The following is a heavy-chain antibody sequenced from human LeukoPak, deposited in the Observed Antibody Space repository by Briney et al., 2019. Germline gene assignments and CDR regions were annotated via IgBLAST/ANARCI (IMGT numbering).Heavy chain of an antibody. CDR1: GFTFSSYA. CDR3: AKVSWANYFDY. Sequence: GGSLRLSCAASGFTFSSYAMSWVRQAPGKGLEWVSTISGSGDNTYSTDSVRGRFTISRDNSKNTLYLQMNSLRAEDTAIYYCAKVSWANYFDYWGQGTLVTVSS. V-gene: IGHV3-23*01. J-gene: IGHJ4*02. CDR2: ISGSGDNT. D-gene: IGHD6-13*01.